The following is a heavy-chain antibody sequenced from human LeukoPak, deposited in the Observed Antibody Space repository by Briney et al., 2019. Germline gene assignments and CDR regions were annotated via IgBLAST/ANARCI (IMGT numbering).Heavy chain of an antibody. V-gene: IGHV1-46*01. D-gene: IGHD6-19*01. CDR1: GYTFTSYY. Sequence: ASVKVSRKASGYTFTSYYMHWVRQAPGQGLEWMGIINPSGGSTSYAQKFQGRVTMTRDTSTSTVYMELSSLRSEDTAVYYCARHLPIAVAEYCFDYWGQGTLVTVSS. CDR2: INPSGGST. J-gene: IGHJ4*02. CDR3: ARHLPIAVAEYCFDY.